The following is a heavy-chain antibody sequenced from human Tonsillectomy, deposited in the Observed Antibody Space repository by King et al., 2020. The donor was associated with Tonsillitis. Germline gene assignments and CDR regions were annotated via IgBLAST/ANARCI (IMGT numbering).Heavy chain of an antibody. Sequence: VQLQQWGAGLLKPSETLSLTCAVYGGSFSGYYWSWIRQPPGKGLEWTGEINHSGSTNYNPSLKSRVTISVDTSKNQFSLKLSSVTAADTAVYYCARGLRGDSSANYYFDYWGQGTLVTVSS. J-gene: IGHJ4*02. CDR3: ARGLRGDSSANYYFDY. CDR2: INHSGST. CDR1: GGSFSGYY. D-gene: IGHD3-22*01. V-gene: IGHV4-34*01.